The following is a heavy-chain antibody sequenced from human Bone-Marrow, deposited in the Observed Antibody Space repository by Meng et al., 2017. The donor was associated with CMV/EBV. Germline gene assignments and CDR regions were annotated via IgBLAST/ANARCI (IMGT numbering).Heavy chain of an antibody. CDR2: ISAYNGNT. CDR3: ARDPHYYDSSGYYRGVYYYYGMDV. CDR1: GYTFTSYG. J-gene: IGHJ6*02. Sequence: ASVKVSCKASGYTFTSYGISWVRQAPGQGLEWMGWISAYNGNTNYAQKLQGRVTMTTDTSTSTAYMELRSLRSDDTAVYYCARDPHYYDSSGYYRGVYYYYGMDVWGQGTTVTVSS. D-gene: IGHD3-22*01. V-gene: IGHV1-18*01.